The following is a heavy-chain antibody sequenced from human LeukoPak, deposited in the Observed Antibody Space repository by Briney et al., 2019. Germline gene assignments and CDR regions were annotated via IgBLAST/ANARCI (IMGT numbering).Heavy chain of an antibody. D-gene: IGHD2-21*02. J-gene: IGHJ4*02. CDR1: GFTFSSYA. CDR2: INGSGGST. CDR3: AKERLVTRVMVTAIDY. Sequence: QPGGSLRLSCAASGFTFSSYAMSRVRQAPGKGLEWVSDINGSGGSTYYADSVKGRFTISRDNSKNTLYLQMNSLRAEDTAVYYCAKERLVTRVMVTAIDYWGQGTLVTVSS. V-gene: IGHV3-23*01.